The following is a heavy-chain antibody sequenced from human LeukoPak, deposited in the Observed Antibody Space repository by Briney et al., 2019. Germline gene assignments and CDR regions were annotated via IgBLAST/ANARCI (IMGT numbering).Heavy chain of an antibody. CDR1: GGSISSGGYY. CDR3: ARAGYSSGWHDY. CDR2: IYHSGST. J-gene: IGHJ4*02. V-gene: IGHV4-61*08. D-gene: IGHD6-19*01. Sequence: SETLSLTCTVSGGSISSGGYYWSWIRQPPGKGLEWIGYIYHSGSTYYNPSLKSRVTISVDTSKNQFSLKLSSVTAADTAVYYCARAGYSSGWHDYWGQGTLVTVSS.